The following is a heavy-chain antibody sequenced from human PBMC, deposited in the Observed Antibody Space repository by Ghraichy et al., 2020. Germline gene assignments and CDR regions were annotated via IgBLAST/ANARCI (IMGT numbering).Heavy chain of an antibody. D-gene: IGHD3-10*01. CDR2: ISYDGSNK. J-gene: IGHJ6*02. CDR1: GFTFSSYG. V-gene: IGHV3-30*18. CDR3: AKEVQKFGELSFEYYDYGMDV. Sequence: GGSLRLSCAASGFTFSSYGMHWVRQAPGKGLEWVAVISYDGSNKYYADSVKGRLTISRDNSKNTLYLQMNSLRAEDTAVYYCAKEVQKFGELSFEYYDYGMDVWGQGTTVTVSS.